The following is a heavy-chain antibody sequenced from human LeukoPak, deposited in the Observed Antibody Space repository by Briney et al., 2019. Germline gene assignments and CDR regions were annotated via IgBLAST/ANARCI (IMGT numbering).Heavy chain of an antibody. J-gene: IGHJ3*02. V-gene: IGHV3-30*02. Sequence: PGGSLRLSCAASGFTFSNYWLHWVRQAPGKGLEWVAFIRYDGSNKYYADSVKGRFTISRDNSKNTLYLQMNSLRAEDTAVYYCANPGYCSSTSCYSRHAFDIWGQGTMVTVSS. D-gene: IGHD2-2*03. CDR2: IRYDGSNK. CDR3: ANPGYCSSTSCYSRHAFDI. CDR1: GFTFSNYW.